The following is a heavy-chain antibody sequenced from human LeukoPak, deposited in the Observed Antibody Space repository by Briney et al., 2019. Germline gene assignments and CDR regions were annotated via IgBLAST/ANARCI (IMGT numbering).Heavy chain of an antibody. V-gene: IGHV1-8*03. D-gene: IGHD5-18*01. CDR3: ARDLNRAGYSYGYASYGMDV. J-gene: IGHJ6*02. CDR2: MNPNSGNT. Sequence: ASVKVSCKASGYTFTSYDINWVRQATGQGLEWMGWMNPNSGNTGYAQKFQGRVTITRDTSASTAYMELSSLRSEDTAVYYCARDLNRAGYSYGYASYGMDVWGQGTTVTVSS. CDR1: GYTFTSYD.